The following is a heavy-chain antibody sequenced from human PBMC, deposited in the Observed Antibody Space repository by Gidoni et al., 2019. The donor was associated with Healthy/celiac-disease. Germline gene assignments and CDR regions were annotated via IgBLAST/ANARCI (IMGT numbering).Heavy chain of an antibody. CDR1: GFTFSSYA. D-gene: IGHD3-10*01. CDR2: ISGSGGST. Sequence: EVHLLESGGGLVQPGGSLRLSCAASGFTFSSYAMSWVRQAPGKGLEWVSAISGSGGSTYYAESVKGRFNISRDNSKNTLYLQMNSLRAEDTAVYYCAKDSPMVQGVIITICDYWGQGTLVTVSS. V-gene: IGHV3-23*01. CDR3: AKDSPMVQGVIITICDY. J-gene: IGHJ4*02.